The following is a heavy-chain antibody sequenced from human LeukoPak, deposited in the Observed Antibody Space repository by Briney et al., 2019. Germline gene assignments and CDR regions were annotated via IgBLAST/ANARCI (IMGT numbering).Heavy chain of an antibody. J-gene: IGHJ4*02. Sequence: GGSLTLSCAASGMSLSDSAMNWVRRAPGKGLEWLAHIRSRTKGYATAYAASVTGRFVISRDDVKNMAFLQMTSLETEDTAVYYCIRHVEFQRPYWAQGVQVTVSS. CDR3: IRHVEFQRPY. CDR1: GMSLSDSA. D-gene: IGHD3-10*01. CDR2: IRSRTKGYAT. V-gene: IGHV3-73*01.